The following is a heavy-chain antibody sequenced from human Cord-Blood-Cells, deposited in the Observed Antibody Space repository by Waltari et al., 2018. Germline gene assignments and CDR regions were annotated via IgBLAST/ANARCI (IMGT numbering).Heavy chain of an antibody. CDR1: GGSISSSSYY. Sequence: QLQLQESGPGLVKPSETLSLTCTVSGGSISSSSYYWGWIRQPPGKGLEWIGSIYYSGSTYYNPALKSRVTISVDTSKNQFSLKLSSVTAADTAVYYGARATISGSYFDYWGQGTLVTVSS. CDR2: IYYSGST. V-gene: IGHV4-39*01. CDR3: ARATISGSYFDY. D-gene: IGHD1-26*01. J-gene: IGHJ4*02.